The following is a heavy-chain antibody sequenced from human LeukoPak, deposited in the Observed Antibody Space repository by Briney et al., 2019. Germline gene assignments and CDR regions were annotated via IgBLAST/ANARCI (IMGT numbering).Heavy chain of an antibody. CDR2: IKEDGSKK. CDR3: ARRAGAYTHPYDY. Sequence: PGGSLRLSCAASGFTFSSYWMSWVRQAPGKGLEWVANIKEDGSKKFHVGSVRGRFAISRDNAKNSLYLQMNSLRAEDTAVYYCARRAGAYTHPYDYWGQGTLVTVS. D-gene: IGHD3-16*01. V-gene: IGHV3-7*03. CDR1: GFTFSSYW. J-gene: IGHJ4*02.